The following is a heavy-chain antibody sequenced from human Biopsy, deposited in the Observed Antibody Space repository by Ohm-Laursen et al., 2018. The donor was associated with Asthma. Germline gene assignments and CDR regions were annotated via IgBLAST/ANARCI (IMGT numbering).Heavy chain of an antibody. Sequence: SSVKVSCKAPGGTFSNFAISWVRQAPGQGLEWLGGIMTVFGTTNYAQKFQGRVTITADESTSTAYMEVTSLRSEDTAIYYCARCQVGYSSGWSLLLKKIYYSGMDVWGQGTVVTVSS. J-gene: IGHJ6*02. D-gene: IGHD6-19*01. CDR1: GGTFSNFA. CDR2: IMTVFGTT. CDR3: ARCQVGYSSGWSLLLKKIYYSGMDV. V-gene: IGHV1-69*01.